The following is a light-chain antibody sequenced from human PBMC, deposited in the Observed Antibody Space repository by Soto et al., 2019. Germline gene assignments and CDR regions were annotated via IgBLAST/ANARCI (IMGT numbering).Light chain of an antibody. V-gene: IGKV1-39*01. CDR1: QSISRY. Sequence: IHMTQSPSSLSASGGDIITITCRASQSISRYLNWYQHKPGKAPKLLINAASSLERGVPSRFSGGGSGTDFTLNISSLQPDDFATYYCQQYNSYSFGQGTKVDIK. CDR2: AAS. CDR3: QQYNSYS. J-gene: IGKJ1*01.